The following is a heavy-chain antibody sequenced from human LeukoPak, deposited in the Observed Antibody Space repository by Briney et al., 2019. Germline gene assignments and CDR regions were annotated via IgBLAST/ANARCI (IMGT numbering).Heavy chain of an antibody. V-gene: IGHV3-48*02. J-gene: IGHJ1*01. CDR2: ISSNSSTI. CDR1: GFTFSSYS. Sequence: GGSLRLSCAASGFTFSSYSMNWVRQAPGKGLEWVSYISSNSSTIYYADSVKGRFTISRDNAKNSLYLQMNSLRDEDTAVYYCARDYYDSSGYLVYFQHWGQGTLVTVSS. CDR3: ARDYYDSSGYLVYFQH. D-gene: IGHD3-22*01.